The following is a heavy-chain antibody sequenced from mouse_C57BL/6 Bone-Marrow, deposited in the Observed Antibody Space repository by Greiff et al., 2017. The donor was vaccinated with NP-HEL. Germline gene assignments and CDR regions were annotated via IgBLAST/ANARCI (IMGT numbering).Heavy chain of an antibody. J-gene: IGHJ2*01. CDR1: GFNIKDDY. CDR2: IDPENGDT. D-gene: IGHD4-1*01. Sequence: DVQLQESGAELVRPGASVKLSCTASGFNIKDDYMHWVKQRPEQGLEWIGWIDPENGDTEYASKFQGKATITADTSSNTAYLQLSSLTSEDTAVYYCTTPGLTGTDYWGQGTTLTVSS. V-gene: IGHV14-4*01. CDR3: TTPGLTGTDY.